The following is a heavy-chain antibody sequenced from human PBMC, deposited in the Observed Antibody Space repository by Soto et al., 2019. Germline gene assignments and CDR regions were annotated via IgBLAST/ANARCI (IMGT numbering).Heavy chain of an antibody. J-gene: IGHJ6*02. V-gene: IGHV1-2*04. CDR3: AMVDVYVTPSPQDV. CDR2: INPNSGGT. Sequence: ASVKVSCKACGYTFTGYYMHWVRQAPGQGLEWMGWINPNSGGTNYAQKFQGWVTMTTDTSTSTAYMELTSLRSNDTAIYYCAMVDVYVTPSPQDVWGQGTTVTVSS. D-gene: IGHD3-16*01. CDR1: GYTFTGYY.